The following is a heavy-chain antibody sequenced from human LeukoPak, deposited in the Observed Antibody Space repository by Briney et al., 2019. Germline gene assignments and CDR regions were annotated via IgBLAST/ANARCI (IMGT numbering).Heavy chain of an antibody. CDR1: GFTFTNYW. V-gene: IGHV3-7*01. J-gene: IGHJ3*02. Sequence: GGSLRLSCAASGFTFTNYWMSWVRQAPGKGLEWVANIKQDGSEKYYVDSVKGRFTISRDNAKNSLYLQMNSLRAEDTAVYYCARGGDSGVFDIWGQGTVVTVSS. CDR2: IKQDGSEK. D-gene: IGHD3-10*01. CDR3: ARGGDSGVFDI.